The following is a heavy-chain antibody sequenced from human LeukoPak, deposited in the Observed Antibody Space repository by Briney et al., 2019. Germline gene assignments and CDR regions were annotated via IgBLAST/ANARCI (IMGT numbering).Heavy chain of an antibody. Sequence: SETLSLTCAVYGGSFSGYYWSWIRQPPGKGLEWIGEINHSGSTNYNPSLKSRVTISVDTSKNQFSLKLSSVTAADTAVYYCARRSKWLRQNGRGALDYGDYVGFFDYWGQGTLVTVSS. D-gene: IGHD4-17*01. V-gene: IGHV4-34*01. CDR3: ARRSKWLRQNGRGALDYGDYVGFFDY. CDR2: INHSGST. CDR1: GGSFSGYY. J-gene: IGHJ4*02.